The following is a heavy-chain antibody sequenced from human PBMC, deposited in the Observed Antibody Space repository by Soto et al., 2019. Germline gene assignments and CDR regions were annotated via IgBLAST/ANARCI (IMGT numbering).Heavy chain of an antibody. CDR3: ARGGSGVVVAAALDY. V-gene: IGHV4-59*12. J-gene: IGHJ4*02. Sequence: SETLSLTCTVSGGSISSYYWSWIRQPPGKGLEWIGYIYYSGSTNYNPSLKSRVTISVDTSKNQFSLKLSSVTAADTAVYYCARGGSGVVVAAALDYWGQGTRSPSPQ. CDR2: IYYSGST. D-gene: IGHD2-15*01. CDR1: GGSISSYY.